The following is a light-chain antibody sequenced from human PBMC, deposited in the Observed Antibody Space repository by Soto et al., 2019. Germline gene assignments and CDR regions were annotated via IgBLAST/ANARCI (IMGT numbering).Light chain of an antibody. J-gene: IGKJ1*01. Sequence: EVVLTQSPVTLSLSPGERATLSCRASQSVSSNYLAWYQQKPGQAPRLLIYAASSRVAGIPDRFSGSGSGTDFTLTISRLEPEEFAVYYCQLYGNLNPTFGQGTKVDIK. CDR3: QLYGNLNPT. CDR2: AAS. CDR1: QSVSSNY. V-gene: IGKV3-20*01.